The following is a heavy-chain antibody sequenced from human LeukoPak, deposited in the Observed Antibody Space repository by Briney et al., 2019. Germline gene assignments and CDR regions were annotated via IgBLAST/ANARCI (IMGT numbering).Heavy chain of an antibody. J-gene: IGHJ3*02. CDR2: INSDGSST. V-gene: IGHV3-74*01. Sequence: PGGSLRLSCAASGFTFSSYWMHWVRQAPGKGLVWVSRINSDGSSTSYADSVKGRFTISRDNAKNTLYLQMNSLRAEYTAVYYCARDRRYDFWSGGYDAFDIWGQGTMVTVSS. CDR1: GFTFSSYW. CDR3: ARDRRYDFWSGGYDAFDI. D-gene: IGHD3-3*01.